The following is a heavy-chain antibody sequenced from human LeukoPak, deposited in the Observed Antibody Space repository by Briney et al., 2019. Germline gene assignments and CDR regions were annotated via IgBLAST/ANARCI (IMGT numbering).Heavy chain of an antibody. J-gene: IGHJ4*02. V-gene: IGHV3-23*01. D-gene: IGHD1-26*01. CDR1: GFTFSSYA. CDR3: AKDNYDYYIHGFD. Sequence: QPGGSLRLSCAASGFTFSSYAMSWVRQAPGKGLEWVSAISGSVGNTYYADSVKGRFTISRDNSKNTLSLQMNSLRAEDTAVYYCAKDNYDYYIHGFDWGQGTLVTVSS. CDR2: ISGSVGNT.